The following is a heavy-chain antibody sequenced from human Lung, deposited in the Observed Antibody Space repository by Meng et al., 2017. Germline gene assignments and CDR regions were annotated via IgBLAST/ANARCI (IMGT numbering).Heavy chain of an antibody. V-gene: IGHV4-34*01. D-gene: IGHD4-11*01. CDR2: INHSGST. CDR3: ARGPTTMAHDFDY. CDR1: GGSFIDYY. Sequence: QVQLHQWAAGRLKPSASLSLTCVVSGGSFIDYYWSWIRQPPGKGLEWIGEINHSGSTNYNPSLESRATISVDTSQNNLSLKLSSVTAADSAVYYCARGPTTMAHDFDYWGQGTLVTVSS. J-gene: IGHJ4*02.